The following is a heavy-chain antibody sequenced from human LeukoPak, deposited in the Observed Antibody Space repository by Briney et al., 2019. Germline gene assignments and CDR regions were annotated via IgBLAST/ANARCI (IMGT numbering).Heavy chain of an antibody. J-gene: IGHJ4*02. V-gene: IGHV3-23*01. Sequence: GGSLRLSCVASGFTFNKYWMTWVRQAPGKGLEWVSAISGSGGSTYYADSVKGRFTISRDNSKNTLYLQMNSLRAEDTAVYYCAKDQVVVPAAPFDYWGQGTLVTVSS. CDR3: AKDQVVVPAAPFDY. CDR2: ISGSGGST. D-gene: IGHD2-2*01. CDR1: GFTFNKYW.